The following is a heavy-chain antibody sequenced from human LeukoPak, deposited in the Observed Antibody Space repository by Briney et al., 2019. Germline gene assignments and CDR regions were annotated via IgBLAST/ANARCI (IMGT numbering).Heavy chain of an antibody. CDR1: GFTFSRYW. Sequence: GGSLRLSCAASGFTFSRYWMSWVRQAPGKGLEWVANIKEDGSEKYYVDSVKGRLTISRDIAKNSLSLQIKSLRAEDTAVYYCARQKAVVVVAATPDEDYGDYVDYYYYMDVWGKGTTVTVSS. CDR3: ARQKAVVVVAATPDEDYGDYVDYYYYMDV. V-gene: IGHV3-7*01. CDR2: IKEDGSEK. D-gene: IGHD2-15*01. J-gene: IGHJ6*03.